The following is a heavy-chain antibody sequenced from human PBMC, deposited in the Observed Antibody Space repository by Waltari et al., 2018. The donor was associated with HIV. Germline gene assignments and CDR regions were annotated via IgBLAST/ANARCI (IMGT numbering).Heavy chain of an antibody. V-gene: IGHV1-8*02. Sequence: QVHLVQSGPEVKRPGASGKISCKAYEYTFINFDVNCVQQAAGHGPEWLGWMNPNSGNTASPYKFEDRVTMTRDVFTDTAYMEMSGLTPEDTAIYYCARNSSAKGNRYFYYGLDVWGQGTPVTV. CDR2: MNPNSGNT. J-gene: IGHJ6*02. CDR1: EYTFINFD. CDR3: ARNSSAKGNRYFYYGLDV. D-gene: IGHD3-22*01.